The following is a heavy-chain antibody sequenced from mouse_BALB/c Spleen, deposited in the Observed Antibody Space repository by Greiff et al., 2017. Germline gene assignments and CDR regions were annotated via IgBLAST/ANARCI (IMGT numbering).Heavy chain of an antibody. D-gene: IGHD2-3*01. J-gene: IGHJ2*01. CDR3: ARTPYDGYQYYFDY. V-gene: IGHV1S135*01. CDR1: GYAFTSYN. Sequence: VHVKQSGPELVKPGASVKVSCKASGYAFTSYNMYWVKQSHGKSLEWIGYIDPYNGGTSYNQKFKGKATLTVDKSSSTAYMHLNSLTSEDSAVYYCARTPYDGYQYYFDYWGQGTTLTVSS. CDR2: IDPYNGGT.